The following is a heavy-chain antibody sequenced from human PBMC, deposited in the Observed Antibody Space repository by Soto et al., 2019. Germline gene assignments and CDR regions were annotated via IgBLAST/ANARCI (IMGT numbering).Heavy chain of an antibody. CDR2: ISGSGGST. V-gene: IGHV3-23*01. D-gene: IGHD2-2*01. CDR1: GFTFSSYA. CDR3: AKGSSDIVVVPAAPSYYYYYYMDV. J-gene: IGHJ6*03. Sequence: GGSLRLSCAASGFTFSSYAMSWVRQAPGKGLEWVSAISGSGGSTYYADSVKGRFTISRDNSKNTLYLQMNSLRAEDTAVYYCAKGSSDIVVVPAAPSYYYYYYMDVWGKGTTVTVSS.